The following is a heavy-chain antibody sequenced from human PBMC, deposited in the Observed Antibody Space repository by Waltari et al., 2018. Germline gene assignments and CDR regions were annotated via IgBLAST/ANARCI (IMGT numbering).Heavy chain of an antibody. V-gene: IGHV3-30-3*01. CDR2: ISYDGSNK. CDR3: ARDMFGGNYGFAYWY. D-gene: IGHD3-16*01. CDR1: GFTFSSYA. J-gene: IGHJ4*02. Sequence: QVQLVESGGGVVQPGRSLRLSCAASGFTFSSYAIHWVRPAPGKGLEWVAVISYDGSNKYYADSVKGRFTISRDNSKNTLYLQMNSLRAEDTAVYYCARDMFGGNYGFAYWYWGQGTLVTVSS.